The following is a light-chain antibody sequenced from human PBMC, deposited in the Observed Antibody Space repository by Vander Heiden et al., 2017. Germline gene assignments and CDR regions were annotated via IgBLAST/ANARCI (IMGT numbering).Light chain of an antibody. J-gene: IGKJ4*01. Sequence: DIQMTQSPSTLSASVGDRVTITCRASQSISSWLAWYQQKPGKAPKLLIDKASSLESGVPSRFSGSGSGTEFTLTISSLQPDDVATYYCQQYKSYAHTFGGGTKVEIK. CDR1: QSISSW. CDR2: KAS. V-gene: IGKV1-5*03. CDR3: QQYKSYAHT.